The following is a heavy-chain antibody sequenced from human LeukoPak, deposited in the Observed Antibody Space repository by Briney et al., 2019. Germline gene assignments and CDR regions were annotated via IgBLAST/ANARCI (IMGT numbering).Heavy chain of an antibody. CDR2: IYYSGSS. J-gene: IGHJ5*02. CDR1: GGSVSSGNYY. D-gene: IGHD1-26*01. CDR3: ARGSGSYYNNWFDP. Sequence: SETLSLTCTVSGGSVSSGNYYWSWIRQPPGKGLEWIGYIYYSGSSNYNPSLKSRVTISADTSKNQFSLKLSSVTAADTAVYYCARGSGSYYNNWFDPWGQGTLVTVSS. V-gene: IGHV4-61*01.